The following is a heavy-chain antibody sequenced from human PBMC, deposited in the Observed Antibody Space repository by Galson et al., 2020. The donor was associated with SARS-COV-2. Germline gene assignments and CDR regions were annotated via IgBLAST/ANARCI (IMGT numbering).Heavy chain of an antibody. J-gene: IGHJ6*04. Sequence: GGSLRLSCAASGFTFSSYGMHWVRQAPGKGLEWVAVIWYDGSNKYYADSVKGRFTISRDNSKNTLYLQMNSLRAEDTAVYYCAKDSQYQLLYGMDVWGKGTTVTVSS. CDR3: AKDSQYQLLYGMDV. CDR1: GFTFSSYG. CDR2: IWYDGSNK. V-gene: IGHV3-33*06. D-gene: IGHD2-2*01.